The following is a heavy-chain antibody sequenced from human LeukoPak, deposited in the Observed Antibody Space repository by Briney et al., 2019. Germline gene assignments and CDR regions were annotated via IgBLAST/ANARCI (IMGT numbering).Heavy chain of an antibody. CDR2: INSDGSST. CDR1: GFTFSSYW. J-gene: IGHJ6*03. Sequence: GGSLRLSCAASGFTFSSYWMHWVRQAPGKGLVWVSRINSDGSSTSYADSVKGRFTIFRDNAKNTLYLQMNSLRAEDTAVYYCARPPGDSSGYYYYYYYMDVWGKGTTVTVSS. D-gene: IGHD3-22*01. CDR3: ARPPGDSSGYYYYYYYMDV. V-gene: IGHV3-74*01.